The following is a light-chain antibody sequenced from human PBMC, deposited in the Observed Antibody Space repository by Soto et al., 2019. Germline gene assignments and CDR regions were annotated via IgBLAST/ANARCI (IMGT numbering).Light chain of an antibody. V-gene: IGKV1-33*01. Sequence: DIQMTRSPSSLSASVGDRVTITCQASQGISKFLNWYQQKPGKAPKLLIFDASDLETGVPSRFSGHRSGTDFSFTISSLQPDDFATYYCQQYNSYPITFGQGTRLEIK. CDR1: QGISKF. J-gene: IGKJ5*01. CDR2: DAS. CDR3: QQYNSYPIT.